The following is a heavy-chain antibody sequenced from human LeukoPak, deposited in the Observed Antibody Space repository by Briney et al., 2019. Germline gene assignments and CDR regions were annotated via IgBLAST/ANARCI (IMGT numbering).Heavy chain of an antibody. Sequence: PGGSLRLSCAASGFTFSSYEMDWVRQAPGKGLEWVAYISSRGGTIYYADSVRGRFTISRDDAKNSLYLQMNSLRAEDTAVYYCAKEFTPENSGFDAFDIWGQGTVVTVSS. V-gene: IGHV3-48*03. J-gene: IGHJ3*02. CDR1: GFTFSSYE. D-gene: IGHD3-22*01. CDR2: ISSRGGTI. CDR3: AKEFTPENSGFDAFDI.